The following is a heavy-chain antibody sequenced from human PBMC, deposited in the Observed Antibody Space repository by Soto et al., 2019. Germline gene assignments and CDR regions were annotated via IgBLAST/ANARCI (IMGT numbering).Heavy chain of an antibody. D-gene: IGHD6-19*01. J-gene: IGHJ6*02. Sequence: GGSLRLSCAASGFTFSSYAMHWVRQAPGKGLEWVAVISYDGSNKYYADSVKGRFTISRDNSKNTLYLQMNSLRAEDTAVYYCARGRRYSSGWDYYYYGMDVWGQGTTVTVSS. CDR3: ARGRRYSSGWDYYYYGMDV. V-gene: IGHV3-30-3*01. CDR1: GFTFSSYA. CDR2: ISYDGSNK.